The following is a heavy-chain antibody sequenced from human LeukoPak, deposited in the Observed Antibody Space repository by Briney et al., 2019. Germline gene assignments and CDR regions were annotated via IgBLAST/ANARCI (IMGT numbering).Heavy chain of an antibody. CDR3: TTDRAMVRGVISRFDY. Sequence: GGAPGLSFGASGFTFSKPRVKWVRPAPGKGLEWGGRFKNKTDGGTTDYAAPVKGRFTISRDDSKNTLYLQMNSLKTEDTAVYYCTTDRAMVRGVISRFDYWGQGTLVTVSS. V-gene: IGHV3-15*01. J-gene: IGHJ4*02. D-gene: IGHD3-10*01. CDR1: GFTFSKPR. CDR2: FKNKTDGGTT.